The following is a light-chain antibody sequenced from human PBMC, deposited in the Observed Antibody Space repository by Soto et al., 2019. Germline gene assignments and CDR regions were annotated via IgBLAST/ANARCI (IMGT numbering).Light chain of an antibody. Sequence: DIVITQSPVSLPVTPGEPASISCRCSQSLLHSNGYNYLDWYLQKPGQSPQLLIYLGSNRASGVPDRFSASASGTDFTLTISRVEAEDVGVYYCMGALQSPPTFGQGTKV. V-gene: IGKV2-28*01. J-gene: IGKJ1*01. CDR3: MGALQSPPT. CDR2: LGS. CDR1: QSLLHSNGYNY.